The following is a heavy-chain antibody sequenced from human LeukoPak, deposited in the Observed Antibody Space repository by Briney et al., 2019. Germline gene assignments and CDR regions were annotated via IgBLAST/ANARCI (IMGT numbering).Heavy chain of an antibody. CDR1: GGYISGYY. V-gene: IGHV4-59*01. D-gene: IGHD3-22*01. Sequence: PSETLSLTCTVSGGYISGYYWSWIRQPPRKGLEWIGYIYYSGSTNYIPSLNSRVTISVDTSKNQFSQKLSSVTAADTAMYYCACNQYYYDSSGYYYYYYYYYMDVWGEGTKVTVSS. CDR2: IYYSGST. CDR3: ACNQYYYDSSGYYYYYYYYYMDV. J-gene: IGHJ6*03.